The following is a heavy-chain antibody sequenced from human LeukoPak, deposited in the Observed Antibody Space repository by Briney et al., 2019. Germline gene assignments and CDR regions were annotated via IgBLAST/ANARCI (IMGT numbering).Heavy chain of an antibody. CDR2: IYYSGST. J-gene: IGHJ4*02. CDR3: ARESSFYGGNSGLNY. V-gene: IGHV4-30-4*01. CDR1: GGSISSGDYY. Sequence: SETPSLTCTVSGGSISSGDYYWSWIRQPPGKGLEWIGYIYYSGSTYYNPSLKSRVTISVDTSKNQFSLKLSSVTAADTAVYYCARESSFYGGNSGLNYWGQGTLVTVSS. D-gene: IGHD4-23*01.